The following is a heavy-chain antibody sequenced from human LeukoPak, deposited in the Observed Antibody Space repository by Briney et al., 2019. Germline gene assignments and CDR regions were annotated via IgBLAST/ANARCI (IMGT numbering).Heavy chain of an antibody. V-gene: IGHV4-34*01. J-gene: IGHJ4*02. Sequence: SETLSLTCAVYGASSSGYHWSWIRQPPGKGPEWIGEINHSGSTNYNPSLKSRVSISIDTSKNQFSLKLSSVTAADTAVYYCARLVHSVWYVPEGDIDYWGQGTRVTVSS. CDR3: ARLVHSVWYVPEGDIDY. CDR2: INHSGST. D-gene: IGHD6-19*01. CDR1: GASSSGYH.